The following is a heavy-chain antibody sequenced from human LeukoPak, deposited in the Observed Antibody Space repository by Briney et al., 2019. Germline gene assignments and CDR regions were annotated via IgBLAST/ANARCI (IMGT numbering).Heavy chain of an antibody. CDR1: GFTFSRYY. CDR3: ANLGYSGVSNMDL. V-gene: IGHV3-30*02. CDR2: IRYDGGNK. J-gene: IGHJ6*03. Sequence: GGSLRLSCAASGFTFSRYYMRWVRQAPGKGLEGVAVIRYDGGNKYYEASVKGRFTISRDKSKNQLYLKMNSLTAEDTAVYYCANLGYSGVSNMDLWGKGTTVTISS. D-gene: IGHD2-15*01.